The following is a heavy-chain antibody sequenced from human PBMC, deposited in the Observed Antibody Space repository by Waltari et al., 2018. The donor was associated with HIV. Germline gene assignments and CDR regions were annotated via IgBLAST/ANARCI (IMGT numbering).Heavy chain of an antibody. V-gene: IGHV3-30*04. CDR1: GFTFRRYA. CDR3: ARGRWAAAHSMDV. D-gene: IGHD6-13*01. Sequence: QVQLVESGGGVVQPGRSLRLSCAASGFTFRRYAMNWVRQAPGKGLEWGAVISFDGSNKYYADSVKGRFTISRDNSKNTLYLQMNSLRAEDTAVYYCARGRWAAAHSMDVWGQGTTVTVSS. J-gene: IGHJ6*02. CDR2: ISFDGSNK.